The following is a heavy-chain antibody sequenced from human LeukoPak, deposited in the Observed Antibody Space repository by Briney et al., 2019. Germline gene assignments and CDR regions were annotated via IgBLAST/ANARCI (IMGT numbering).Heavy chain of an antibody. Sequence: GGSLRLSCAASGFTFSSYSMNWVRQAPGKGLEWVSSISSSSSYTYYADSVKGRFTISRDNAKNSLYLQMNSLRAEDTAVYYCARVLRQQLVSPTDYWGQGTLVTVSS. CDR2: ISSSSSYT. V-gene: IGHV3-21*01. J-gene: IGHJ4*02. CDR3: ARVLRQQLVSPTDY. D-gene: IGHD6-13*01. CDR1: GFTFSSYS.